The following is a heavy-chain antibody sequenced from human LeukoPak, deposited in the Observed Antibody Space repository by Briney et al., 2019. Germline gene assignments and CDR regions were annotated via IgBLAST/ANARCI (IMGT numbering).Heavy chain of an antibody. Sequence: KASETLSLTCTVSGGSISSYYWSWIRQPAGKGLEWIGRIYTSGSTNYNPSLKSRVTMSVDTSKNQFSLRLSSVTAADTAVYYCARGLPYSSGWYGYYFDYWGQGTLVTVSS. CDR3: ARGLPYSSGWYGYYFDY. D-gene: IGHD6-19*01. V-gene: IGHV4-4*07. CDR2: IYTSGST. CDR1: GGSISSYY. J-gene: IGHJ4*02.